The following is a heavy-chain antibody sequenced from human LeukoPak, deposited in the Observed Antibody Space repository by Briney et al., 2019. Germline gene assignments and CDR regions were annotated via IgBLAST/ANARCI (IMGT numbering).Heavy chain of an antibody. CDR3: ARAIAVAGTSPAYAFDI. V-gene: IGHV3-21*01. Sequence: GGSLRLSCAASGFTFSSYSMNWVRQAPGKGLDWVSSISSSSSYIYYADSVKGRFTISRDNAKNSLYLQMNSLRAEDTAVYYCARAIAVAGTSPAYAFDIWGQGTMVTVSS. J-gene: IGHJ3*02. CDR1: GFTFSSYS. D-gene: IGHD6-19*01. CDR2: ISSSSSYI.